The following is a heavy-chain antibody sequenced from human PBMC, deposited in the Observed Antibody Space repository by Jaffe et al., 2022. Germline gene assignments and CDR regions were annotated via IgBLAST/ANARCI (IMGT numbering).Heavy chain of an antibody. D-gene: IGHD2-2*01. V-gene: IGHV1-2*02. J-gene: IGHJ4*02. CDR3: ARIPANLGSPGD. CDR1: GYTFTGNY. CDR2: INPSSGTP. Sequence: QVQLVQSGAEVKKPGASVKVACKASGYTFTGNYMQWLRQAPGQGLEWMGWINPSSGTPTYAQKFQGRVTMTSDTSINTAYMELSSLTSDDTAVYYCARIPANLGSPGDWGQGTHVTVSS.